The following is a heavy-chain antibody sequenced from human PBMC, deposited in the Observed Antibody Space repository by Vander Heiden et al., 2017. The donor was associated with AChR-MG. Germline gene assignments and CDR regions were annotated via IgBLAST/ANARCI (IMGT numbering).Heavy chain of an antibody. D-gene: IGHD2-15*01. J-gene: IGHJ4*02. Sequence: EVQLLESGGGLVQPGGSLRLSCAASGFTFRSYAMSWVRPAPGKGLEWVSTISGTGGSTYYADSVKGRFTISRDNSDNTLYLQMNSLRAEDTAVYYCARGERGYCGGGSCPRPDYWGQGTLVTVSS. V-gene: IGHV3-23*01. CDR3: ARGERGYCGGGSCPRPDY. CDR2: ISGTGGST. CDR1: GFTFRSYA.